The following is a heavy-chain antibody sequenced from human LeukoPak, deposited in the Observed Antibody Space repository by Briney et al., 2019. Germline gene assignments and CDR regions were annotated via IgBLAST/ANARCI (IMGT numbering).Heavy chain of an antibody. CDR3: AKDRRQWPTDFDY. D-gene: IGHD6-19*01. V-gene: IGHV3-23*01. CDR1: GFTFSTYA. Sequence: SGGSLRLSCAASGFTFSTYAMIWVRRAPGKGLEWVSGISGSAGSTYYADSVKGRFTISRDNSKNTLYLQMNSLRAEDTAVYYCAKDRRQWPTDFDYWGQGALVTVSS. J-gene: IGHJ4*02. CDR2: ISGSAGST.